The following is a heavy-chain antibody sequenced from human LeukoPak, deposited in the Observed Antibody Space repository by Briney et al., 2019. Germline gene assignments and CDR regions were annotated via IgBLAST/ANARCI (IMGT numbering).Heavy chain of an antibody. D-gene: IGHD3-22*01. CDR3: AKGDGSGYLGLGY. Sequence: GGSLGLSCAASGFTFSSYAMSWVRQAPGKGLEWVSAISGSGGSTYYADSVKGRFTISRDNSKNTLYLQMNSLRAEDAAVYYCAKGDGSGYLGLGYWGQGTLVTVSS. CDR2: ISGSGGST. V-gene: IGHV3-23*01. J-gene: IGHJ4*02. CDR1: GFTFSSYA.